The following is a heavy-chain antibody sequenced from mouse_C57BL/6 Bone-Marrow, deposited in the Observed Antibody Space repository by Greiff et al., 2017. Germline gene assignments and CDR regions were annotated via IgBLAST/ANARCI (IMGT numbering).Heavy chain of an antibody. CDR1: GYTFTSYW. Sequence: QVQLKQPGAELVKPGASVKLSCKASGYTFTSYWMQWVKQRPGQGLEWIGEIDPSDSYTNYNQKFKGKATLTVDTSSSTAYMQLSSLTSEDSAVYYCARAFTTVVLDYWGQGTTLTVSS. D-gene: IGHD1-1*01. CDR2: IDPSDSYT. J-gene: IGHJ2*01. V-gene: IGHV1-50*01. CDR3: ARAFTTVVLDY.